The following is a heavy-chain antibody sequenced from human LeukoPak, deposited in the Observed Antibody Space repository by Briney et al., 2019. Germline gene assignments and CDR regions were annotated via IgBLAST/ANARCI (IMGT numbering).Heavy chain of an antibody. V-gene: IGHV3-23*01. CDR2: ISCSGGGT. Sequence: GGSLRLSCAVSGITISNYAMSWVRQAPGRGLEWVAGISCSGGGTNYADSVKGRFIISRDNPKNSLYLQMNNLRADDTAVYFCAKRGVVIRVILVGFHKEAYYFDSWGQGALVTVSS. J-gene: IGHJ4*02. CDR3: AKRGVVIRVILVGFHKEAYYFDS. D-gene: IGHD3-22*01. CDR1: GITISNYA.